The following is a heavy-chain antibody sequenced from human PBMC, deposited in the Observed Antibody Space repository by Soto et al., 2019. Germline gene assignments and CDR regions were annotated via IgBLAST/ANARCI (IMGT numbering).Heavy chain of an antibody. J-gene: IGHJ6*02. CDR2: IIPIFGTA. Sequence: SVKVSCKASGGTFSSYAISWVRQAPGQGLEWMGGIIPIFGTANYAQKFQGRVTITADKSTSTAYMELSSLRSEDTAVYYCAREEGRGARYSYYGMDVWGQGTKVTVSS. CDR1: GGTFSSYA. CDR3: AREEGRGARYSYYGMDV. D-gene: IGHD3-10*01. V-gene: IGHV1-69*06.